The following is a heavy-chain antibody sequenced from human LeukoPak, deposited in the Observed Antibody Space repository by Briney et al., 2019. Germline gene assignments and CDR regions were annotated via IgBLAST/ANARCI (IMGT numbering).Heavy chain of an antibody. CDR3: ARRTPKEGGDNYYYYYMDV. D-gene: IGHD2-21*01. CDR2: IYYSGST. Sequence: PSETLSLTCTVSGGSISSSSYYWGWIRQPPGKGLEWIGSIYYSGSTYYDPSLKSRVTISVDTSKNQFSLKLSSVTAADTAVYYCARRTPKEGGDNYYYYYMDVWGKGTTVTVSS. J-gene: IGHJ6*03. V-gene: IGHV4-39*07. CDR1: GGSISSSSYY.